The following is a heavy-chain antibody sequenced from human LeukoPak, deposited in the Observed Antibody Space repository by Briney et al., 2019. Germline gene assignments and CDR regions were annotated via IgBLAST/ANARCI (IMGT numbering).Heavy chain of an antibody. V-gene: IGHV1-24*01. D-gene: IGHD5-18*01. Sequence: ASVKVSCKVSGYTLTELSMHWVRQAPGKGLEWMGGFDPEDGETIYAQKFQGRVTMTEDTSTDTAYMELSSLRSEDTAVYYCATSVDTAMEFDYWGQGTLVTVSS. CDR1: GYTLTELS. CDR3: ATSVDTAMEFDY. CDR2: FDPEDGET. J-gene: IGHJ4*02.